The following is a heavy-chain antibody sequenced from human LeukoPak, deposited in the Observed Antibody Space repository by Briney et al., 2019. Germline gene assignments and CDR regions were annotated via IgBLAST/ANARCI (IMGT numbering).Heavy chain of an antibody. CDR1: GSTFSSYA. Sequence: GGSLRLSCAASGSTFSSYAMHWVRQAPGKGLEWVAVISYDGSNKYYADSVKGRFTISRDNSKNTLYLQMNSLRAEDTAVYYCARDRMVDTAMVTAFDIWGQGTMVTVSS. D-gene: IGHD5-18*01. J-gene: IGHJ3*02. V-gene: IGHV3-30-3*01. CDR2: ISYDGSNK. CDR3: ARDRMVDTAMVTAFDI.